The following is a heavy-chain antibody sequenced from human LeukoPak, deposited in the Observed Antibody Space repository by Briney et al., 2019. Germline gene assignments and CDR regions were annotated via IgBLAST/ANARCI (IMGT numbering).Heavy chain of an antibody. V-gene: IGHV4-4*07. CDR1: GGSISSYY. D-gene: IGHD6-13*01. J-gene: IGHJ5*02. CDR2: IYTSGST. Sequence: PSETLSLTCTVSGGSISSYYWSWIRQPAGKGLEWIGRIYTSGSTNYNPSLKSRVTISVDTSKNQFSLKLSSVTAADTAVYYCARSAAGIGLVWFDPWGQGTLVTVSS. CDR3: ARSAAGIGLVWFDP.